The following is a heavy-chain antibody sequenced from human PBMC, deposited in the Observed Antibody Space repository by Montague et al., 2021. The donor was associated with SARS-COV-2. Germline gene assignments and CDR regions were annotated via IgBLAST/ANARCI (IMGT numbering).Heavy chain of an antibody. V-gene: IGHV4-4*09. CDR2: ISKSGST. CDR1: GGSISGYY. Sequence: SETLSLTCTVSGGSISGYYWSWIRQSHRKGLEWNGYISKSGSTKNNPFLESRITVSVYRSKNQVSLKSSSVTPADTAVYYCARPLRCCSNGVGRTYYYYAMDVWGQGTTVTVSS. D-gene: IGHD2-8*01. J-gene: IGHJ6*02. CDR3: ARPLRCCSNGVGRTYYYYAMDV.